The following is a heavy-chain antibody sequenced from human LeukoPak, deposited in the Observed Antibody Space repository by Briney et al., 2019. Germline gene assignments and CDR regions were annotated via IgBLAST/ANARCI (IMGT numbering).Heavy chain of an antibody. CDR3: ASSLSLWANYRCH. V-gene: IGHV3-69-1*02. CDR1: GFSVTSNH. J-gene: IGHJ4*02. CDR2: IAVDGTK. D-gene: IGHD3-16*02. Sequence: GGSLRLSCAASGFSVTSNHMNWVRQAPGKGLEWVSFIAVDGTKYYPDSVKGRFTISRDSAKNSLFLQMNSLRAEDTAVYYCASSLSLWANYRCHWGRGTLVTVSS.